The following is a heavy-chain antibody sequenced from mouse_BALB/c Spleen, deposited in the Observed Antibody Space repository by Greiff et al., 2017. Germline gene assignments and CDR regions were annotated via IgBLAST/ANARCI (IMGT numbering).Heavy chain of an antibody. J-gene: IGHJ3*01. CDR3: ARGGSSSRLGY. CDR2: ILPGSGST. Sequence: VQLVESGAELMKPGASVKISCKATGYTFSSYWIEWVKQRPGHGLEWIGEILPGSGSTNYNEKFKGKATFTADTSSNTAYMQLSSLTSEDSAVYYCARGGSSSRLGYWGQGTLVTVSA. D-gene: IGHD1-1*01. CDR1: GYTFSSYW. V-gene: IGHV1-9*01.